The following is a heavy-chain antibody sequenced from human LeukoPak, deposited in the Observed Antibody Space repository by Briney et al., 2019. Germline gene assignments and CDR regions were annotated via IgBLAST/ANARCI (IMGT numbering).Heavy chain of an antibody. J-gene: IGHJ4*02. V-gene: IGHV4-59*01. CDR1: GGSISSYY. CDR2: IYYSGST. Sequence: SETLSLTCTVSGGSISSYYWSWIRQPPGKGLEWIGYIYYSGSTNYNPSLKSRVTISVDTSKNRFSLKLSSVTAADTAAYYCARVSRVGATTDYWGQGTLVTVSS. D-gene: IGHD1-26*01. CDR3: ARVSRVGATTDY.